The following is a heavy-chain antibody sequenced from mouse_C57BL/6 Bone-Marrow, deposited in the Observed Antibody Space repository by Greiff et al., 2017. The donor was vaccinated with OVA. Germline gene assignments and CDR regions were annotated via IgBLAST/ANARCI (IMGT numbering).Heavy chain of an antibody. D-gene: IGHD3-2*02. CDR1: GYTFTSYW. Sequence: QVQLQQPGAELVRPGSSVKLSCKASGYTFTSYWMDWVKQRPGQGLEWIGNIYPSDSETHYNQKFKDKATLTVDKSSSTAYMQLSSLTSEDSAVYYCAGYSSGTWGFAYWGQGTLVTVSA. J-gene: IGHJ3*01. CDR2: IYPSDSET. CDR3: AGYSSGTWGFAY. V-gene: IGHV1-61*01.